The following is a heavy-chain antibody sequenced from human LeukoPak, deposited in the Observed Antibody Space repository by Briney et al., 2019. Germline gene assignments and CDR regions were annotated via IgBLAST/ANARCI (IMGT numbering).Heavy chain of an antibody. Sequence: PSETLSLTCTVSGGSISSSSYYWGWIRQPPGKGLEWIGSIYYSGSAYYIPSLKSRLTISVDTSKNQSSLKLSSVTAADTAVYYCARLNDYFDYWGQGTLVTVSS. CDR1: GGSISSSSYY. J-gene: IGHJ4*02. CDR3: ARLNDYFDY. V-gene: IGHV4-39*01. CDR2: IYYSGSA.